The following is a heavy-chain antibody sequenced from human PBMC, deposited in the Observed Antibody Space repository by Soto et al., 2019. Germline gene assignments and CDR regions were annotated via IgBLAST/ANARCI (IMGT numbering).Heavy chain of an antibody. CDR3: ARSMPTAHNYQRREKYYFDY. CDR1: GYTFTGYY. CDR2: INPNSGGT. J-gene: IGHJ4*02. Sequence: ASVKVSCKASGYTFTGYYMHWVRQAPGQGLEWMGWINPNSGGTNYAQKFQGWVTMTRDTSISTAYMELSRLRSDDTAVYYCARSMPTAHNYQRREKYYFDYWGQGTLVTVSS. V-gene: IGHV1-2*04. D-gene: IGHD1-1*01.